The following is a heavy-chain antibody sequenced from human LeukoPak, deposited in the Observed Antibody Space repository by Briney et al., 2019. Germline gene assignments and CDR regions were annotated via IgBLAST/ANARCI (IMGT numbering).Heavy chain of an antibody. CDR2: INGSGANT. J-gene: IGHJ4*02. CDR3: AKDVRGYNRPFDY. CDR1: GFTFGSCA. D-gene: IGHD3-10*02. V-gene: IGHV3-23*01. Sequence: GGSLRLSCAASGFTFGSCAMNWVRQAPGKGLEWLSSINGSGANTYYADSVEGRFTISRDNSQNTLYLQMNSLRAEDTAVYYCAKDVRGYNRPFDYWGQGTLVTFSS.